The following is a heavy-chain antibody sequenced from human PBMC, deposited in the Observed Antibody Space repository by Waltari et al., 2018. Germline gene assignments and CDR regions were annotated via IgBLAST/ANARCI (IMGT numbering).Heavy chain of an antibody. J-gene: IGHJ4*02. CDR1: GFTASNSW. V-gene: IGHV3-74*03. D-gene: IGHD6-13*01. Sequence: EVQLVESGGGLVQPGGSLRLACAAAGFTASNSWMYWVRQAPGKGLVWVSRMNTDGSITPYADSVQGRFTVSRDNAKNTLYLQMNRLSAEDTAVYYCVRRGLAGAGDYWGQGTLVTVPS. CDR3: VRRGLAGAGDY. CDR2: MNTDGSIT.